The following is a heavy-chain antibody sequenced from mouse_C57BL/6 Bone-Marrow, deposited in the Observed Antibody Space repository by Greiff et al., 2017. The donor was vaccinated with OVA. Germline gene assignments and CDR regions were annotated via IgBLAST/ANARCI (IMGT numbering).Heavy chain of an antibody. CDR1: GYTFTSYW. CDR3: ARRIDYYGSSGCYFDY. V-gene: IGHV1-59*01. J-gene: IGHJ2*01. Sequence: QVQLQQPGAELVRPGTSVKLSCKASGYTFTSYWMHWVKQRPGQGLEWIGVIDPSDSYTNYNQKFKGKATLTVDTSSSTAYMQLSSLTSEDSAVYYCARRIDYYGSSGCYFDYWGKGTTLTVSS. D-gene: IGHD1-1*01. CDR2: IDPSDSYT.